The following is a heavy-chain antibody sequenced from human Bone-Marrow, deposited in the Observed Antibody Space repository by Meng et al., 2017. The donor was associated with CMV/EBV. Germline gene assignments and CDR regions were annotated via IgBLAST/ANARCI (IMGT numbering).Heavy chain of an antibody. Sequence: GESLKISCAASGFTSSNYWMSWVRQAPGKGLEWVANIKQDGGEKYYVDSVKGRFTISRDNAKTSLYLQMNSLRAEDTAVYYCARDDDGDGTYQGYSDYWGQGTLVTVSS. CDR2: IKQDGGEK. J-gene: IGHJ4*02. V-gene: IGHV3-7*01. CDR1: GFTSSNYW. D-gene: IGHD1-26*01. CDR3: ARDDDGDGTYQGYSDY.